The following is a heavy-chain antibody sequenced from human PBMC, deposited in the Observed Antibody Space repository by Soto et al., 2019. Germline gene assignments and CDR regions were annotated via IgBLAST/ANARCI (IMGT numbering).Heavy chain of an antibody. CDR2: IYNSGST. Sequence: SETLSLTCTVSGGSINVYSWSWIRQPPGKGLEWVGYIYNSGSTNYNPSLKSRVTISVDTSKNQFSLKLSSVTSADTAVYYCARDLCFYCGTDCYPLVDSVHATTVTVSS. V-gene: IGHV4-59*01. CDR3: ARDLCFYCGTDCYPLVD. J-gene: IGHJ4*01. CDR1: GGSINVYS. D-gene: IGHD2-21*02.